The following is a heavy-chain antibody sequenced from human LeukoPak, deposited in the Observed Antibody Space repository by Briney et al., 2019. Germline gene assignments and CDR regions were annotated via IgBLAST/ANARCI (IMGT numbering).Heavy chain of an antibody. CDR3: ARLYGSGSSLYFDY. D-gene: IGHD3-10*01. J-gene: IGHJ4*02. Sequence: SETLSLTCTVSGGSISSYYWSWIRQPAGKGLEWIGRIYTSGSTNYNPSLKSRVTISVDTSKNQFSLKLSSVTAADTAVYYCARLYGSGSSLYFDYWGQGTLVTVSS. CDR2: IYTSGST. V-gene: IGHV4-4*07. CDR1: GGSISSYY.